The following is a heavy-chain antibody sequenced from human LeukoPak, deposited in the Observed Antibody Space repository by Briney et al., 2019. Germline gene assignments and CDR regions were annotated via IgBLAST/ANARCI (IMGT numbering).Heavy chain of an antibody. CDR2: INDSGST. V-gene: IGHV4-34*01. CDR1: GGSFSGYY. D-gene: IGHD4-17*01. J-gene: IGHJ4*02. Sequence: SETLSLTCAVYGGSFSGYYWSWIRQPPGKGLEWIGAINDSGSTNYNPSLKSRVTISVDTSKNLFSLRLSSVTAADTAVYYCARGGLRGRLGQGLTVDYWGQGTLVTVSS. CDR3: ARGGLRGRLGQGLTVDY.